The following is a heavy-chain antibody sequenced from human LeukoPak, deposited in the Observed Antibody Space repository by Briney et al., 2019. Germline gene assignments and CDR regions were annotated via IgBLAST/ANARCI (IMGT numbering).Heavy chain of an antibody. CDR2: ISSSGSTI. CDR1: GFTFSSYS. CDR3: AGDGMAYYYGSGTDI. Sequence: GGSLRLSCAASGFTFSSYSMNWVRQAPGKGLEWVSYISSSGSTIYYADSVKGRFTISRDNAKNSLYLQMNSLRAEDTAVYYCAGDGMAYYYGSGTDIWGQGTMVTVSS. J-gene: IGHJ3*02. V-gene: IGHV3-48*04. D-gene: IGHD3-10*01.